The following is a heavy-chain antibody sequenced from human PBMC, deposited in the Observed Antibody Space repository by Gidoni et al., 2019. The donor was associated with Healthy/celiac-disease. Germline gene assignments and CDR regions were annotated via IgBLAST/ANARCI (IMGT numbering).Heavy chain of an antibody. V-gene: IGHV3-23*01. J-gene: IGHJ4*02. CDR1: GFTFSRYA. CDR2: IRGSGGST. D-gene: IGHD2-15*01. CDR3: AKVVVVVATEYYFDY. Sequence: EVQLLASGGGLVQHGGSLGLSCAAAGFTFSRYARSWVRQAPGKGLGWVSAIRGSGGSTYYADSGKGRFTSSRDNSKNTLYLQMNSLRAEDTAVYYCAKVVVVVATEYYFDYWGQGTLVTVSS.